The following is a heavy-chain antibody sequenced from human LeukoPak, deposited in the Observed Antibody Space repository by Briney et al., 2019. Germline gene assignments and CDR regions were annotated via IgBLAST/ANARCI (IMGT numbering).Heavy chain of an antibody. CDR2: ISSSDNTR. D-gene: IGHD5-18*01. V-gene: IGHV3-48*02. CDR1: GFAFSDYS. J-gene: IGHJ4*02. Sequence: GGSLRLSCAASGFAFSDYSMNWVRQAPGKSLEWVSYISSSDNTRHYADSVKGRFTISRDNAKNSLYLEMNSLRDEDTAVYYCARVHRGYSYGRLDYWGQGTLVTVSS. CDR3: ARVHRGYSYGRLDY.